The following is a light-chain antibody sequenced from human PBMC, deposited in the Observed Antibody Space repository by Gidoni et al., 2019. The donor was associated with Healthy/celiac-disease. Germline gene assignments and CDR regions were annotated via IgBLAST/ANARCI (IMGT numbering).Light chain of an antibody. CDR3: CSYAGSSTYV. CDR2: EVS. CDR1: ISDVGSYNL. V-gene: IGLV2-23*02. J-gene: IGLJ1*01. Sequence: QSALTQPASVSGSPGQSITISCTGTISDVGSYNLVSWYQQHPGKAPKLMIYEVSKRPSGVSNRFSGSKSGNTASLTISGRQAEDEADYYCCSYAGSSTYVVGTGTKVTVL.